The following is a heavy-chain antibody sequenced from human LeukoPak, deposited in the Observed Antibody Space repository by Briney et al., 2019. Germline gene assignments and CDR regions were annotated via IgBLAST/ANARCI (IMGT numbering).Heavy chain of an antibody. J-gene: IGHJ4*02. CDR1: GYTFTVNF. V-gene: IGHV1-2*02. CDR3: ARAYSRGRFDS. Sequence: ASVKVSCKASGYTFTVNFIHWLRQAPGQGLEWMGWINPNGDDTNYSQKFRGRVTMTRDTSISTAYMELSSLTSDDTAVYFCARAYSRGRFDSWGQRSLVSVSS. D-gene: IGHD5-18*01. CDR2: INPNGDDT.